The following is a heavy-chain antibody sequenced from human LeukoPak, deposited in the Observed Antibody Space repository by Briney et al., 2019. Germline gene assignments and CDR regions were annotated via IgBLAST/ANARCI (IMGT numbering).Heavy chain of an antibody. CDR2: IYYSGST. J-gene: IGHJ4*02. V-gene: IGHV4-30-4*01. D-gene: IGHD3-16*01. CDR1: GGSISSGDYY. Sequence: SETLSLTCTVSGGSISSGDYYWSWIRQPPGKGLEWIGYIYYSGSTYYNPSLKSRVTISVDTSKNQFSLKLSSVTAADTAVYYCARGWGPVYYFDYWGQGTLVTVSS. CDR3: ARGWGPVYYFDY.